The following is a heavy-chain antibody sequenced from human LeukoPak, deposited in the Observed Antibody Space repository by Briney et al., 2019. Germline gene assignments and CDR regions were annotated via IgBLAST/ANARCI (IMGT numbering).Heavy chain of an antibody. CDR1: GGSISSYY. D-gene: IGHD5-24*01. Sequence: SETLSLTGTVSGGSISSYYWSWIRQPPGKGLEWIGYIYYSGSTNYNPSLKSRVTISVDTSKNQFSLKLSSVTAADTAVYYCATATPLQGWYFDLWGRGTLVTVSS. CDR2: IYYSGST. V-gene: IGHV4-59*08. CDR3: ATATPLQGWYFDL. J-gene: IGHJ2*01.